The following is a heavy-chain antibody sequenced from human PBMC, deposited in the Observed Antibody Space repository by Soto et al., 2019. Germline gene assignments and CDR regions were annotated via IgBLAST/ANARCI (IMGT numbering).Heavy chain of an antibody. D-gene: IGHD3-10*01. J-gene: IGHJ4*02. Sequence: QVQLQESGPGLVKPSDTLSLTCAVSGYSISSSNWWGWIRQPPGKGLEWIGYIYYSGTTYYNPSRKSRVTVSVDTYKLQFSLKLTCVTAVDAAVYYCARREFQGPIDYWGQGTLVTVSS. CDR2: IYYSGTT. CDR1: GYSISSSNW. V-gene: IGHV4-28*01. CDR3: ARREFQGPIDY.